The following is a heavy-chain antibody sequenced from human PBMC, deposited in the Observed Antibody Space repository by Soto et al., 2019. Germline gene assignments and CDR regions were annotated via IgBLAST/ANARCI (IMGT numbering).Heavy chain of an antibody. J-gene: IGHJ5*02. CDR3: AKDITEGIMEGWFDP. V-gene: IGHV3-9*01. CDR1: GFTFDDYA. CDR2: ISWNSGSI. D-gene: IGHD2-8*01. Sequence: GGSLRLSCAASGFTFDDYAMHWVRQAPGKGLEWVSGISWNSGSIGYADSVKGRFTISRDNAKNSLYLQMNSLRAEDTALYYCAKDITEGIMEGWFDPWGQGTLVTVSS.